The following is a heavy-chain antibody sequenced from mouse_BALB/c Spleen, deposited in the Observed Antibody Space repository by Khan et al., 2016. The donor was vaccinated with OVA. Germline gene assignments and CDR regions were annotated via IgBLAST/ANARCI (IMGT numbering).Heavy chain of an antibody. V-gene: IGHV5-17*02. CDR1: GFTFSSFG. CDR3: ARGNWAY. D-gene: IGHD4-1*01. CDR2: INSGSTTI. J-gene: IGHJ2*01. Sequence: EVELVESGGGLVQPGGSRKLSCAASGFTFSSFGMHWVRQAPEKGLEWVAYINSGSTTIYYADPVKGRFTISSDNPKNTLFLQMTSLRSEDTAMYYCARGNWAYWGQGTTLTVSS.